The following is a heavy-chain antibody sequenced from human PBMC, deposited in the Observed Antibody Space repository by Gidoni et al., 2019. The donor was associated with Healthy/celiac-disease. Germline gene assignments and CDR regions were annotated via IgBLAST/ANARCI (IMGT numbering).Heavy chain of an antibody. Sequence: QVQLQQWGAGLLKPSETLSLTCAVYGGSFSGYYWSWIRQPPGKGLEWIGEINHSGSTNYNPSLKSRVTISVDTSKNQFSLKLSSVTAADTAVYYCARAYSSGWQPYFDYWGQGTLVTVSS. CDR3: ARAYSSGWQPYFDY. V-gene: IGHV4-34*01. CDR1: GGSFSGYY. J-gene: IGHJ4*02. D-gene: IGHD6-19*01. CDR2: INHSGST.